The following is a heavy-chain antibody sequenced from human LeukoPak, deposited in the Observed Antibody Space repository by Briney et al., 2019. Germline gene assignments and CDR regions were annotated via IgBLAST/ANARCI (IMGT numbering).Heavy chain of an antibody. V-gene: IGHV3-21*01. CDR3: ARVGKSISTYFDK. J-gene: IGHJ4*02. Sequence: GGSLRLSCAASGFTFNTYSMNWVRQAPGKGLEWVSSISSGNSYIYYSDSVKGRFTISRDNAKNSLYLQMNSLRAEDTAVYYCARVGKSISTYFDKWGQGTLVTVSS. CDR1: GFTFNTYS. CDR2: ISSGNSYI. D-gene: IGHD3-16*01.